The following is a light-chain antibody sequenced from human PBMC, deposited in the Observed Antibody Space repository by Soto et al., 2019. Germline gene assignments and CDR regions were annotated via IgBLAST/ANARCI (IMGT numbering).Light chain of an antibody. J-gene: IGLJ1*01. Sequence: QSVRTQPPSGSGAPGQSVTISCTGTSSDVGKYDRVSWYQQPPGTAPKLIIYEVTNRPSGVPARFSGSKSGNTASLTISGLQAEDEAEYYCSSYTSSSRYVFGTGTKV. CDR3: SSYTSSSRYV. V-gene: IGLV2-18*02. CDR2: EVT. CDR1: SSDVGKYDR.